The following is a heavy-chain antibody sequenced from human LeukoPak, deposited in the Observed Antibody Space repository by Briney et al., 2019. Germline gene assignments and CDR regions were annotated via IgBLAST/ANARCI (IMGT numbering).Heavy chain of an antibody. V-gene: IGHV3-74*01. CDR2: INSDGSST. CDR3: AREGDTANFDY. J-gene: IGHJ4*02. Sequence: QAGGSLRLSCAASGFTFSSYWMHWVRHAPGKGLVWVSRINSDGSSTIYADSVKGRFTISRDNAKNTLYLQMNSLRAEDTAVYYCAREGDTANFDYWGQGTLVTVSS. CDR1: GFTFSSYW. D-gene: IGHD5-18*01.